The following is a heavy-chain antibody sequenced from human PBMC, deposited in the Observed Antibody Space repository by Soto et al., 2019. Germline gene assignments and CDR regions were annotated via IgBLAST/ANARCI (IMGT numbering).Heavy chain of an antibody. Sequence: EVQLVESGGGLVQPGGSLRLSCTASGFTFSSYWMNWVRQAPGKGLEWVGNIKEAGSEKFYVDSVKGRFTISRDNAKNSLYLDMNSLRVEDTAIYFCARDFGGSWGQGTLVTVSS. CDR3: ARDFGGS. CDR2: IKEAGSEK. J-gene: IGHJ5*02. D-gene: IGHD1-26*01. CDR1: GFTFSSYW. V-gene: IGHV3-7*05.